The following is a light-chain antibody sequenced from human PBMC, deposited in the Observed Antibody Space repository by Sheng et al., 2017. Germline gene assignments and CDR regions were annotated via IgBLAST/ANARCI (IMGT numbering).Light chain of an antibody. Sequence: DIVMTQSPDSLAVSLGERGATINCKSSQNILYDSNNLNYLAWYQHKAGQPPKLLIYWASTPREFGVPDRFSGSGSGTDFTLTISSLQAEDVAVYYCQQHYETPFTLGQGTKLEIK. J-gene: IGKJ2*01. CDR2: WAS. CDR3: QQHYETPFT. V-gene: IGKV4-1*01. CDR1: QNILYDSNNLNY.